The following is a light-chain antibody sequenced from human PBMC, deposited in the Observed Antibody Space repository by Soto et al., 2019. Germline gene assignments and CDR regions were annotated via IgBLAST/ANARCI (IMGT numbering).Light chain of an antibody. V-gene: IGKV1-8*01. CDR2: AAS. Sequence: AIRMTQCPSSLSASTGDIVTITCRARQAIRSYLAWYQQKPGKAPKLLIHAASTFQSGVPSSFRGSGSATDFTLTISCLKSEDFANYYCQQYYSYHLITFGQGTRLEIK. J-gene: IGKJ5*01. CDR3: QQYYSYHLIT. CDR1: QAIRSY.